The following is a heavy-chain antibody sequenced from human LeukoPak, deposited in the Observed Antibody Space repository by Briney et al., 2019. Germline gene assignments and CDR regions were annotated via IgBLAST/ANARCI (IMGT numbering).Heavy chain of an antibody. CDR1: GYTFTSYD. J-gene: IGHJ5*02. CDR3: ARGGYCSGGSCYPYNWFDP. D-gene: IGHD2-15*01. CDR2: MKPNSGNT. V-gene: IGHV1-8*03. Sequence: ASVKVSCKASGYTFTSYDINWVRQATGQGLEWMGWMKPNSGNTGYAQKFQGRVTITRNTSISTAYMELSSLRSEDTAVYYCARGGYCSGGSCYPYNWFDPWGQGTLVTVSS.